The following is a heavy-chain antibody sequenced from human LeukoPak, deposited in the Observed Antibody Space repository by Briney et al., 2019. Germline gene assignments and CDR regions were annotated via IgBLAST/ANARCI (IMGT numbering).Heavy chain of an antibody. CDR2: IRFDGNDK. D-gene: IGHD3-10*01. CDR3: ARGPPYGSRSDYFDY. J-gene: IGHJ4*02. V-gene: IGHV3-30*02. CDR1: GFDFSSYG. Sequence: GGSLRLSCAASGFDFSSYGMHWVRQAPGKGLQWVAYIRFDGNDKNYADSVKGRFSISRDNSKNTLYLQMNSLSGDDTAVYYCARGPPYGSRSDYFDYWGQGTLVTVSS.